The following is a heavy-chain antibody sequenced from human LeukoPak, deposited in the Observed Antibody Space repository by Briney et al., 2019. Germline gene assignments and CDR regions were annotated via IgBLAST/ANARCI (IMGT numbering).Heavy chain of an antibody. J-gene: IGHJ6*03. CDR1: GYTLTELS. CDR3: AAGITGTYYYYYYMDV. Sequence: ASVKVSCKVSGYTLTELSMHWVRQAPGKGLEWMGGFDPEDGETIYAQKFQGRVTMTEDTSTDTAYMELSSLRSEDTAVYYCAAGITGTYYYYYYMDVWGKGTTVTVSS. V-gene: IGHV1-24*01. CDR2: FDPEDGET. D-gene: IGHD1-20*01.